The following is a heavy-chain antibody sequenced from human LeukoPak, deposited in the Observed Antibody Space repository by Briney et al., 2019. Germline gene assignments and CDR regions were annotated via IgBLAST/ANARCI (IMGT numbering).Heavy chain of an antibody. CDR3: ARDRHYDVDMDV. V-gene: IGHV3-23*05. J-gene: IGHJ6*02. CDR2: ICSDNKP. CDR1: GFTFSTYS. Sequence: GGSLRLSCAASGFTFSTYSMTWVRQAPGKGLEWVSSICSDNKPHYSESLKGRFAISRDNSKNMLFLHLNTLRPEDTALYYCARDRHYDVDMDVWGQGTGVTVS. D-gene: IGHD5-12*01.